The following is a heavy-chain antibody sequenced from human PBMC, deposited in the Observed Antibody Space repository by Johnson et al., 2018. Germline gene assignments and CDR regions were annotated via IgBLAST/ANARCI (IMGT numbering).Heavy chain of an antibody. CDR1: GGTFSSYA. CDR2: IIPIFGTA. V-gene: IGHV1-69*01. D-gene: IGHD3-3*01. CDR3: SRDRTSIRSGPAEYFQH. J-gene: IGHJ1*01. Sequence: QVQLVQSGAEVKKPGSSVKVSCKASGGTFSSYAISWVRQAPGQGLEWMGGIIPIFGTANYAQKFQGRVTITADESTSTAYMELSTLSSEDTAVYYWSRDRTSIRSGPAEYFQHWGQGTLVTVSS.